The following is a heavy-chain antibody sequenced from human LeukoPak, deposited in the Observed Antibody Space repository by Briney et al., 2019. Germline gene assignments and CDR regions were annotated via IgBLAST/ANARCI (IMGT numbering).Heavy chain of an antibody. V-gene: IGHV4-4*09. J-gene: IGHJ4*02. CDR3: ARQAYYSPSGSWTGFDF. CDR2: IHTSGGT. CDR1: GDSFGGYY. Sequence: PSETLSLTCTVSGDSFGGYYWTWIRQPPGKGLEWIGYIHTSGGTNYNPSLKSRVNMSVDTSKNQFSLKLTSVTAADTAVYFCARQAYYSPSGSWTGFDFWGQGTLASVSS. D-gene: IGHD3-10*01.